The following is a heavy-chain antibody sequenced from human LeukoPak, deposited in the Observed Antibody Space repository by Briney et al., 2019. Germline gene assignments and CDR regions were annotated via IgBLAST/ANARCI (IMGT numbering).Heavy chain of an antibody. D-gene: IGHD3-16*01. CDR1: GFTFSDYY. CDR3: ARDSWGRYYFDY. Sequence: KPGGSLRLSCAASGFTFSDYYMSWIRQAPGKGLEWVSYISSSSSYTNYADSVKGRFTISRDNAKNSLDLQMNSLRAEDTAVYYCARDSWGRYYFDYWGQGTLVTVSS. V-gene: IGHV3-11*05. CDR2: ISSSSSYT. J-gene: IGHJ4*02.